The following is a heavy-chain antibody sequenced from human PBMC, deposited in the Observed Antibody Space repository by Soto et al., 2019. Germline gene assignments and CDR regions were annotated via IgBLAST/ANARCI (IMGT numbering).Heavy chain of an antibody. D-gene: IGHD6-19*01. CDR3: ARDPHNIAVAGTYYYYYGMDV. CDR2: IIPIFGTA. J-gene: IGHJ6*02. Sequence: ASVKVSCKASGGTFSSYAISWVRQAPGQGLEWMGGIIPIFGTANYAQKFQGRVTITADKSTSTAYMELSSLRSEDTAVYYCARDPHNIAVAGTYYYYYGMDVWGQGTTVTVS. CDR1: GGTFSSYA. V-gene: IGHV1-69*06.